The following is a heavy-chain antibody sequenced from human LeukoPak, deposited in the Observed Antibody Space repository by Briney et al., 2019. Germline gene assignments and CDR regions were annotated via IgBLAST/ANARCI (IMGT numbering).Heavy chain of an antibody. CDR1: GFTFSDYY. J-gene: IGHJ4*02. D-gene: IGHD1-26*01. CDR2: LSSSGSTL. CDR3: AKDQPIVGAH. V-gene: IGHV3-11*01. Sequence: PGGSLRLSWAASGFTFSDYYMSWIRQAPGKGLEWVSYLSSSGSTLYYADSAKGRFTISRDNAKNSLYLQMNSLRAEDTAVYYCAKDQPIVGAHWGQGTLVTVSS.